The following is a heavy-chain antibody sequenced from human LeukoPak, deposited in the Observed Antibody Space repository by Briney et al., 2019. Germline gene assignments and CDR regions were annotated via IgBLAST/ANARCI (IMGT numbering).Heavy chain of an antibody. J-gene: IGHJ3*02. Sequence: GGSLRLSCAASGFTFSSYSMNWVRQAPGKGLEWVSSISSSSSYIYYADSVKGRFTISRDNAKNSLYLQMNSLRAEDTAVYYCARDRPYCSGGSCYSDDAFDIWGQGTMVTVSS. V-gene: IGHV3-21*01. CDR1: GFTFSSYS. CDR3: ARDRPYCSGGSCYSDDAFDI. CDR2: ISSSSSYI. D-gene: IGHD2-15*01.